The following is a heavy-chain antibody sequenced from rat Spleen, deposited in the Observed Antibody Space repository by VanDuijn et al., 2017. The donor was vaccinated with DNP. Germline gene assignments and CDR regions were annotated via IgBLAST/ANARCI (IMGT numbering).Heavy chain of an antibody. Sequence: EVQLVESGGGLVQPGRSLKLSCAASGFTFSNYGMAWVRQAPTKGLEWVASISTGGGNTYYRDSVMGRFIISRDNAKSTLYLKMASLNSEDPATYYCTTHGSITSVSTGAMNVWGQGTSVTVSS. CDR3: TTHGSITSVSTGAMNV. J-gene: IGHJ4*01. V-gene: IGHV5S13*01. CDR2: ISTGGGNT. D-gene: IGHD1-10*01. CDR1: GFTFSNYG.